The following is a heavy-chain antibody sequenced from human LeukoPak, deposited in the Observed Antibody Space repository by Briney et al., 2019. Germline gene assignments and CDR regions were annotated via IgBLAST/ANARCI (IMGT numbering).Heavy chain of an antibody. CDR2: ISDSGFNT. CDR1: GFTFSSYW. CDR3: AKETPIAVAGT. D-gene: IGHD6-19*01. J-gene: IGHJ5*02. V-gene: IGHV3-23*01. Sequence: GGSLRLSCAASGFTFSSYWMSWVRQAPGEGLEWVSAISDSGFNTYYAYSARGRFTISRDNSKNTLYLQMNSLRAEDTAVYYCAKETPIAVAGTWGQGTLVTVSS.